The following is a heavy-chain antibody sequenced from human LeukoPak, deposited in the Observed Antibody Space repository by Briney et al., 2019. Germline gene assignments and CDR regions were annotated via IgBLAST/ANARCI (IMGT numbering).Heavy chain of an antibody. CDR3: AKGLSDTMVQGVISPFDY. CDR1: GFTFSTYG. D-gene: IGHD3-10*01. J-gene: IGHJ4*02. CDR2: ISGSGGST. V-gene: IGHV3-23*01. Sequence: PGGTLRLSCAASGFTFSTYGMSWVRQAPGKGLEWVSAISGSGGSTYYADSVKGRFTISRDNSKNTLYLQMNSLRAEDTAVYYCAKGLSDTMVQGVISPFDYWGQGTLVTVSS.